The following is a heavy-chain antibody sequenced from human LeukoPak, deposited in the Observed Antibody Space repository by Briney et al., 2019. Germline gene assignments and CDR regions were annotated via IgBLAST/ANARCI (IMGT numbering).Heavy chain of an antibody. CDR2: INPNSGVT. D-gene: IGHD5-18*01. CDR3: ARGTPRRGYSYGH. Sequence: ASVKVSCKASGYTFSGYDMHWVRQAPGQGLEWVGWINPNSGVTNYAQKFQGRVTMTRDTSISTACKELSSLRSEDTAVYYCARGTPRRGYSYGHWGEGTLVTVSS. V-gene: IGHV1-2*02. J-gene: IGHJ4*02. CDR1: GYTFSGYD.